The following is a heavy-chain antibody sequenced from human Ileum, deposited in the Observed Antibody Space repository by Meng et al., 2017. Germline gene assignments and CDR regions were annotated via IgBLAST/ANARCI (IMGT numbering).Heavy chain of an antibody. Sequence: GESLKISCVASGFTLSNYEINWVRQAPGKGLEYISYISGSGTDIHYADSVKGRFTVSRDNARNSVYLQMSSLRADDTAAYYCARDKAYGGIHLDYWGQGTRVTVSS. J-gene: IGHJ4*02. V-gene: IGHV3-48*03. D-gene: IGHD4-23*01. CDR3: ARDKAYGGIHLDY. CDR1: GFTLSNYE. CDR2: ISGSGTDI.